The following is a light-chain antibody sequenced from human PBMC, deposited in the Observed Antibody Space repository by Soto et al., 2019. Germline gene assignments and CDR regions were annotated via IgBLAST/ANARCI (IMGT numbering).Light chain of an antibody. J-gene: IGLJ2*01. V-gene: IGLV4-69*01. Sequence: QLLLTQSPSASASLGASVKLTCTLSSGHSNYAIAWHQQQPEKGPRYLMKLTNDGSHSKGDGIPDRFSGSSSGAERYLTISSLQSEDEADYYCQTWATGIVVFGGGTKVTVL. CDR2: LTNDGSH. CDR1: SGHSNYA. CDR3: QTWATGIVV.